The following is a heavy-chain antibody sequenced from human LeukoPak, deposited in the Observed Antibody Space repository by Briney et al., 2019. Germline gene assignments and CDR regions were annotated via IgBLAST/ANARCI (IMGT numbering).Heavy chain of an antibody. CDR1: GGSFSGYY. Sequence: PSETLSLTCAVYGGSFSGYYWSWIRQPPGKGLEWIGEINHSGSTNYNPSLKSRVTISVDTSKNQFSLKLSSVTAADTAVYYCASPLGGWFGESLYYWGQGTLVTVSS. D-gene: IGHD3-10*01. CDR3: ASPLGGWFGESLYY. J-gene: IGHJ4*02. V-gene: IGHV4-34*01. CDR2: INHSGST.